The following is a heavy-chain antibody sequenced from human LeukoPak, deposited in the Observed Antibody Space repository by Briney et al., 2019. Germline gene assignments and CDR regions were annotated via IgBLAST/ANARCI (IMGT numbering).Heavy chain of an antibody. V-gene: IGHV5-51*01. J-gene: IGHJ4*02. Sequence: PGESLKISCQGSGNSFTSYWICWVRQMPGKGLEWMGIIYPGDSDTRYSPYFQGQVTISAAKSISTAYLQWSSLKASDTAMYYCARLRSHYFDYWGQGTLVTVSS. CDR2: IYPGDSDT. CDR1: GNSFTSYW. CDR3: ARLRSHYFDY.